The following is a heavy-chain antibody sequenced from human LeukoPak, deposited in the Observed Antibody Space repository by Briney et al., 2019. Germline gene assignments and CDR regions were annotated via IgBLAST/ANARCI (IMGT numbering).Heavy chain of an antibody. CDR1: GGSFSGYY. CDR2: IKQDGSEK. Sequence: ETLSLTCAVYGGSFSGYYWSWVRQAPGKGLEWVANIKQDGSEKYYVDSVKGRFTISRDNAKNSLYLQMNSLRAEDTAVYYCAREPYNWNYSYMDVWGKGTTVTVSS. J-gene: IGHJ6*03. CDR3: AREPYNWNYSYMDV. D-gene: IGHD1-20*01. V-gene: IGHV3-7*01.